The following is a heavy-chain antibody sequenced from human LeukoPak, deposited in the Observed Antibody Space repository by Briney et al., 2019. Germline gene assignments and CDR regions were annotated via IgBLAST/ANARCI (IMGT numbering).Heavy chain of an antibody. Sequence: GGSLRLSCAASGITFSAYTMNWVRQAPGMGLEWVSAIGGSDGNTYYADSVKGRFTISRDNSKNTLFLQMNSLRVEDTAIYYCAKDAAGPEYWGQGTRVTVSS. J-gene: IGHJ4*02. CDR1: GITFSAYT. D-gene: IGHD6-13*01. V-gene: IGHV3-23*01. CDR3: AKDAAGPEY. CDR2: IGGSDGNT.